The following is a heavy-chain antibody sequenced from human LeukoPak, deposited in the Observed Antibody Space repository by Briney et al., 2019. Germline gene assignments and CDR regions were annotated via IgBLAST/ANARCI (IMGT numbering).Heavy chain of an antibody. V-gene: IGHV3-23*01. Sequence: GGSLRLSCAASGFKFCHYAMGWVRQAPGKGLEWVSTLNGGGDRKHYADSVRGRFIISRDNSKNTLDLQMNKLRAEDTAVYYCDGADYWGQGTVVTVSS. CDR2: LNGGGDRK. CDR3: DGADY. D-gene: IGHD5-24*01. CDR1: GFKFCHYA. J-gene: IGHJ4*02.